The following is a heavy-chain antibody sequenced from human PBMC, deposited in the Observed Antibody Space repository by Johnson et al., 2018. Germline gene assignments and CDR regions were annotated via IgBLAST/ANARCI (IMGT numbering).Heavy chain of an antibody. CDR3: ARSPKTHAFEV. J-gene: IGHJ3*01. CDR1: GFTFSYYN. CDR2: ISSTSITI. V-gene: IGHV3-48*01. Sequence: VQLVESGGGLVQPGGSLRLSCVASGFTFSYYNMNWVRQAPGKGLEWVSYISSTSITIYYADSVKGRFTISRDNAKNSLYLQMSSLGAEDTALYYCARSPKTHAFEVWGQGTMVTVSS.